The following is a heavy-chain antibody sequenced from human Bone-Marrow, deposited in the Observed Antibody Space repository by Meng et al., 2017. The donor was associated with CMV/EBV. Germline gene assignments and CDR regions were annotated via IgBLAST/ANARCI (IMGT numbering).Heavy chain of an antibody. V-gene: IGHV3-9*01. CDR1: GFTFDDYA. Sequence: GGSLRLSCAASGFTFDDYAMHWVRQAPGKGLEWVSGISWNSGSIGYADSVKGRFTISRDNAKNSLYLQMNSLRAEDTALYYCAKEGIMITFGEGYYFDYWGQGTLVTVSS. D-gene: IGHD3-16*01. CDR2: ISWNSGSI. CDR3: AKEGIMITFGEGYYFDY. J-gene: IGHJ4*02.